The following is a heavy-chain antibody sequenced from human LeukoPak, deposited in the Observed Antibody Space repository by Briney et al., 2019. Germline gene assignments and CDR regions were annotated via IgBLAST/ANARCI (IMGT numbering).Heavy chain of an antibody. Sequence: GASVKVSCKASGYTFTSYAMHWVRQAPGQRLEWMGWINAGNGNTKYSQGFQGRVTITRDTSASTAYMELSSLRSEDMAVYYCARARDYYDSSGYYYGGLFDYWGQGTLVTVSS. CDR3: ARARDYYDSSGYYYGGLFDY. CDR1: GYTFTSYA. J-gene: IGHJ4*02. D-gene: IGHD3-22*01. CDR2: INAGNGNT. V-gene: IGHV1-3*03.